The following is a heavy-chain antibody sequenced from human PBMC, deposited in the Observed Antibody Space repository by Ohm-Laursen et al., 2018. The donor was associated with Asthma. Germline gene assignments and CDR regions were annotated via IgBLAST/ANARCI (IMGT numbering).Heavy chain of an antibody. D-gene: IGHD3-9*01. CDR2: IYYSGST. CDR1: GGSISSSSYY. Sequence: SDTLSLTCTVSGGSISSSSYYWGWIRQPPGKGLEWIGSIYYSGSTYYNPSLKSRVTISVDTSKNQFSLKLSSVTAADTAVYYCARHSGRYFDWLFDYWGQGTLVTVSS. J-gene: IGHJ4*02. CDR3: ARHSGRYFDWLFDY. V-gene: IGHV4-39*01.